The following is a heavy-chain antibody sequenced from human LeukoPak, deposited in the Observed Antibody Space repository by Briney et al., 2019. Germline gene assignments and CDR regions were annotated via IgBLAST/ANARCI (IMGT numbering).Heavy chain of an antibody. D-gene: IGHD5-18*01. J-gene: IGHJ4*02. Sequence: GASVKVSCKASGYTFTSYGISWVRQAPGQGLEWMGWISAYNGNTNYAQKLQGRVTMTTDTSTSTAYMELRSLRSDDTAVYYCARRTHWIQLWETSYYFDYWGQGTLVTVSS. V-gene: IGHV1-18*01. CDR3: ARRTHWIQLWETSYYFDY. CDR2: ISAYNGNT. CDR1: GYTFTSYG.